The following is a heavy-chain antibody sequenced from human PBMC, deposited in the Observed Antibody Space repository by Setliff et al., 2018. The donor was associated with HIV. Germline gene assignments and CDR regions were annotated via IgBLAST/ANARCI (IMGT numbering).Heavy chain of an antibody. CDR2: FYYNGNT. CDR1: GGSINSRY. CDR3: ARGIDNFWTGYFA. J-gene: IGHJ4*02. Sequence: SETLSLTCSVSGGSINSRYWSWIRQPPGKGLEWIGTFYYNGNTNYSPSLENRVTISKDTSKEQVSLKLRSVTAADTAVYYCARGIDNFWTGYFAWGQGTRVTVSS. V-gene: IGHV4-59*11. D-gene: IGHD3-3*01.